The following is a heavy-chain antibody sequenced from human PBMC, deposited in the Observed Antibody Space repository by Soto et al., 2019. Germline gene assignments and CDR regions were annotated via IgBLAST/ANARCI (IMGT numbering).Heavy chain of an antibody. CDR3: ARGRTLNFYGMDV. J-gene: IGHJ6*02. CDR1: GYTVTDHY. CDR2: INPHSGDT. Sequence: QVQLVQSGAEVKKPGASVKVSYVASGYTVTDHYIHWVRQAPGQGLEWMGWINPHSGDTIYAQKFQGRVTLTRDTSISTADMELIRLRSDDTAVYYWARGRTLNFYGMDVWGQGTTVTVSS. D-gene: IGHD1-1*01. V-gene: IGHV1-2*02.